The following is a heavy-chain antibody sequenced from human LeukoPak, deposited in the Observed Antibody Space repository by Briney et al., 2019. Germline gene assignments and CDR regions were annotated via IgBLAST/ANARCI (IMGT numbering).Heavy chain of an antibody. CDR3: ARDPCATTCYVFDY. CDR1: GFTFSSYS. V-gene: IGHV3-21*01. Sequence: PGGSLRLSCAASGFTFSSYSMNWVRQAPGKGLEWVSSISSSSSYIYYADSVKGRFTISRDNAKNSLYLQMNSLRAEDTAVYYCARDPCATTCYVFDYWGQGTLVTVSS. CDR2: ISSSSSYI. J-gene: IGHJ4*02. D-gene: IGHD2-2*01.